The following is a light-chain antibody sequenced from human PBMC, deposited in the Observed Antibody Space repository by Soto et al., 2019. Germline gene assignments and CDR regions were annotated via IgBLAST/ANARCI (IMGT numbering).Light chain of an antibody. V-gene: IGLV2-14*01. CDR2: EVS. CDR1: SSDVGGYNC. Sequence: QSALTQPASVSGSPGQSITISCTGTSSDVGGYNCVSWHQQHPGKASKLMIYEVSDRPSGVSNRFSGSKSGNTASLTISGLQAEDEADYFCSSYTSSSHFVFGTGTKVTVL. J-gene: IGLJ1*01. CDR3: SSYTSSSHFV.